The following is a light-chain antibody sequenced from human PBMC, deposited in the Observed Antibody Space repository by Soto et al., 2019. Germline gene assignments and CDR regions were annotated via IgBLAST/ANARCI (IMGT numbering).Light chain of an antibody. CDR1: SSDDGGYNY. CDR2: DVS. J-gene: IGLJ2*01. Sequence: QSALTQPASVSGSPGQSITISCTGTSSDDGGYNYVSWYQQHPGKAPKLMIYDVSNRPSGVSNRFSGSKSGNTASLTISGLQAEDEADYYCSSYTSSILFGGGTQLTVL. CDR3: SSYTSSIL. V-gene: IGLV2-14*01.